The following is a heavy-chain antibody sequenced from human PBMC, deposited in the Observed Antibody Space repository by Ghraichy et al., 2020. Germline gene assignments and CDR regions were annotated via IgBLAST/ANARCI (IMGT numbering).Heavy chain of an antibody. CDR3: ARPGGSYDYGDYFDY. CDR1: GGSISSSSYY. V-gene: IGHV4-39*01. J-gene: IGHJ4*02. Sequence: SETLSLTCTVSGGSISSSSYYWGWIRQPPGKGLEWIGSIYYSGSTYYNPSLKSRVTISVDTSKNQFSLKLSSVTAADTAVYYCARPGGSYDYGDYFDYWGQGTLVTVSS. CDR2: IYYSGST. D-gene: IGHD4-17*01.